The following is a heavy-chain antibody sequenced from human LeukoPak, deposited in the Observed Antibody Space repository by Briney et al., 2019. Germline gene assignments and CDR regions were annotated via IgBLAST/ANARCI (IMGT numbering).Heavy chain of an antibody. J-gene: IGHJ6*02. V-gene: IGHV3-23*01. CDR3: AKNYESGRGVPYGMDV. CDR1: GFTFSSYA. CDR2: IGSGSGGTT. Sequence: PGGSLILSCAASGFTFSSYAMRWVRQAPGKGLEWVSAIGSGSGGTTIYADSVKGRFTISRDNSKNTLYLQMSSLRGEDTAVYYCAKNYESGRGVPYGMDVWGQGTTVTVSS. D-gene: IGHD3-10*01.